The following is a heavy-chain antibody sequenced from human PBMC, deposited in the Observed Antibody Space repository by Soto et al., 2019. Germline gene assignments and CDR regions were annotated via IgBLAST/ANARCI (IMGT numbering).Heavy chain of an antibody. CDR1: GYIFSNYW. D-gene: IGHD1-7*01. Sequence: EEQLVQSGAEVKEPGESLRISCKGSGYIFSNYWITWVRQLPGRGLEWMGRIDPGDSYTDYSPSFQGHVTFSVDKSIDTASLHLRASDTAMYFCARTGLTGTQNPDHWGQGTLVTVSS. V-gene: IGHV5-10-1*03. J-gene: IGHJ4*02. CDR2: IDPGDSYT. CDR3: ARTGLTGTQNPDH.